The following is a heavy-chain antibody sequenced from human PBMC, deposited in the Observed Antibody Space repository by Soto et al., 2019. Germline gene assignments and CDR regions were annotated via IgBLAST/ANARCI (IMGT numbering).Heavy chain of an antibody. CDR2: IYPGDSDT. V-gene: IGHV5-51*01. CDR1: GYSFSTYW. J-gene: IGHJ4*02. D-gene: IGHD3-22*01. CDR3: ARRAYDSSGYPTFDY. Sequence: PGESLKISCKASGYSFSTYWIGWVRQMPGKGLEWMGIIYPGDSDTKYSPSLQGQVTISADTSISTAYLQETFTEATDTAMYYCARRAYDSSGYPTFDYWGQGTLVTVSS.